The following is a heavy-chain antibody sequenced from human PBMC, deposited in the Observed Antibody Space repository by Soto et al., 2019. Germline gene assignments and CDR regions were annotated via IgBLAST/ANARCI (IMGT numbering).Heavy chain of an antibody. CDR1: GGSISSYY. CDR2: IYTSGST. V-gene: IGHV4-4*07. J-gene: IGHJ6*02. CDR3: ARVMVRGVAAESPYYYYGMDV. D-gene: IGHD3-10*01. Sequence: PSETLSLTCTVSGGSISSYYWSWIRQPAGKGLEWIGRIYTSGSTNYNPSLKSRVTMSVDTSKNQFSLKLSSVTAADTAVYYCARVMVRGVAAESPYYYYGMDVWGQGTTVTVSS.